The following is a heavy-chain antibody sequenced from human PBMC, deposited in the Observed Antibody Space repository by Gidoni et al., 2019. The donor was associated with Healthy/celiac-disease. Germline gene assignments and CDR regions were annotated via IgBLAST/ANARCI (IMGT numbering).Heavy chain of an antibody. Sequence: QVQLQQWGAGRLKPSETLSLTCAVHGVSFRGYYWSWIRQPPGKGLEWIGEINHSGSTNYNPSLKSRVTISVDTSKNQFSLKLSSVTAADTAVYYCASLRELSEEGGIAATRSFDYWGQGTLVTVSS. CDR3: ASLRELSEEGGIAATRSFDY. CDR2: INHSGST. CDR1: GVSFRGYY. V-gene: IGHV4-34*01. J-gene: IGHJ4*02. D-gene: IGHD2-15*01.